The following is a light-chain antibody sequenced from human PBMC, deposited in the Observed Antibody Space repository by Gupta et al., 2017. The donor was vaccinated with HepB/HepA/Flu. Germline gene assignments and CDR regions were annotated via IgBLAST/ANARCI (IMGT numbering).Light chain of an antibody. J-gene: IGKJ1*01. CDR3: MQGTFLRT. Sequence: EVVMTQSPLSLPVTLGQSASISCKSSQSLVHTDGYIYLNWFHQRPGQSPRRLIYKVSKRDSGVPDRFSGSGSGTDFTLKISRVEAEDVGVYYCMQGTFLRTFGQGTKVEI. V-gene: IGKV2-30*02. CDR2: KVS. CDR1: QSLVHTDGYIY.